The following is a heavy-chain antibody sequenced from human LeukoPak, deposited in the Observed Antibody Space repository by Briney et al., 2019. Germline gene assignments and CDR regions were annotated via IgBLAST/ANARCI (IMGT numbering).Heavy chain of an antibody. CDR1: GGTFSSYA. CDR2: IIPIFGIT. V-gene: IGHV1-69*04. Sequence: ASVKVPCKASGGTFSSYAINWVRQAPGQGLEWMGRIIPIFGITNYAQKFQGRVTITADKSTGTAYMELSSLRSEDTAVYFCARWAPYCSSTSCPFYFDYWGQGTLVTVSS. CDR3: ARWAPYCSSTSCPFYFDY. J-gene: IGHJ4*02. D-gene: IGHD2-2*01.